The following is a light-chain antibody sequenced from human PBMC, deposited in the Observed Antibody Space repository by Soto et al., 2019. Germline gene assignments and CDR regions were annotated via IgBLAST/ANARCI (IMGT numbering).Light chain of an antibody. V-gene: IGKV1-39*01. CDR3: QQSYSTPFT. J-gene: IGKJ2*01. Sequence: DIQMTQSPFSLSASVGDRVTITCRASQSISSYLNWYQQKPGKAPNLLIYAASSLQSGVPSSFSGSASGTDFTLTISSLHPEDFATYYCQQSYSTPFTFGQGTKLEIK. CDR2: AAS. CDR1: QSISSY.